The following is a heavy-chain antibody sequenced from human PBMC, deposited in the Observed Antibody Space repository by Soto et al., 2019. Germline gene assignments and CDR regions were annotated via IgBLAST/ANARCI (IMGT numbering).Heavy chain of an antibody. D-gene: IGHD3-9*01. CDR1: GFTFSSYG. CDR3: ANSYYDILTGVFDY. V-gene: IGHV3-30*18. CDR2: ISYDGSNK. Sequence: QVQLVESGGGVVQPGRSLRLSCAASGFTFSSYGMHWVRQAPDKGLEWVAVISYDGSNKYYADSVKGRFTISRDNSKNTLYLQMNSLRAEDTAVYYCANSYYDILTGVFDYWGQGTLVTVSS. J-gene: IGHJ4*02.